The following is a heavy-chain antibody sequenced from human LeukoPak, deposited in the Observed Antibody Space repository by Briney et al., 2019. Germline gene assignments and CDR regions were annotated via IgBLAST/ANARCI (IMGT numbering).Heavy chain of an antibody. Sequence: SETLSLTCAVYGGSFSGYYWNWIRQPPGKGLEWIGEIIHTGSTNYNPSLKSRVTISVDTSKNQFSLKLSSVTAADTAVYYCARKVRYYYDSSGYPFDYWGQGTLVTVSS. J-gene: IGHJ4*02. CDR3: ARKVRYYYDSSGYPFDY. V-gene: IGHV4-34*12. D-gene: IGHD3-22*01. CDR2: IIHTGST. CDR1: GGSFSGYY.